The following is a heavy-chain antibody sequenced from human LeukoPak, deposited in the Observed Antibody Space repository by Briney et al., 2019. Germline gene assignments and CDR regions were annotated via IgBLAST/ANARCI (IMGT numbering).Heavy chain of an antibody. CDR3: AKDPLYDSSGYYYNY. CDR2: ISGSGGGT. D-gene: IGHD3-22*01. V-gene: IGHV3-23*01. CDR1: GFTFSSYA. Sequence: GGSLGLSCAASGFTFSSYAMSWVRQAPGKGLEWVSAISGSGGGTYYADSVKGRFTISRDNSKNTLYLQMNSLRAEDTAVYYCAKDPLYDSSGYYYNYWGQGTLVTVSS. J-gene: IGHJ4*02.